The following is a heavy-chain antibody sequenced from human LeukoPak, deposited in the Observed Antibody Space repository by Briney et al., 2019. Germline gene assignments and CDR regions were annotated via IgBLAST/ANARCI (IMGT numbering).Heavy chain of an antibody. Sequence: GGSPRLSCAASGFTVSSNYMSWVRQAPGKGLEWVSVIYSGGSTYYADSVKGRFTISRDNSKNTLYLQMNSLRAEDTAVYYCARERSGITGTTSRRKYYFDYWGQGTLVTVSS. D-gene: IGHD1-20*01. CDR2: IYSGGST. J-gene: IGHJ4*02. CDR1: GFTVSSNY. V-gene: IGHV3-53*01. CDR3: ARERSGITGTTSRRKYYFDY.